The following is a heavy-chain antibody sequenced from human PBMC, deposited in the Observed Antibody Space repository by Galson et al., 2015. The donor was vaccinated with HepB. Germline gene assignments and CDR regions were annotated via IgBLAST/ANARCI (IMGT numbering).Heavy chain of an antibody. CDR2: IYYSGST. CDR1: GGSISSYY. CDR3: ARCAWGGGNPHFDY. Sequence: ETLSLTCTVSGGSISSYYWSWIRQPPGKGLEWIGYIYYSGSTNYNPSLKSRVTISVDTSKNQFSLKLSSVTAADTAVYYCARCAWGGGNPHFDYWGQGTLVTVSS. D-gene: IGHD4-23*01. J-gene: IGHJ4*02. V-gene: IGHV4-59*01.